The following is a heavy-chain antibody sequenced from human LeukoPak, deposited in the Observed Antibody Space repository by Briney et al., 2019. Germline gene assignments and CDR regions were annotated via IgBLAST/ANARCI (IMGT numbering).Heavy chain of an antibody. Sequence: GGSLRLSCAASGFTVSSHCMNWARQAPGKGLEWVANIKQDGSEKYYVDSVKGRFTISRDNAKNSLYLQMNSLRAEDTAVYYCARGTAAGVINWGIDYWGQGTLVTVSS. D-gene: IGHD3-16*02. J-gene: IGHJ4*02. CDR2: IKQDGSEK. CDR3: ARGTAAGVINWGIDY. CDR1: GFTVSSHC. V-gene: IGHV3-7*01.